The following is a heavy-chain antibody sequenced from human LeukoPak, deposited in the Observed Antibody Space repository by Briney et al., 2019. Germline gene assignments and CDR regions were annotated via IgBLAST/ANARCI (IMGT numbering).Heavy chain of an antibody. CDR3: AKGLITGSIDY. Sequence: GGSLRLSCAASGFTFSSYGMHWVRQAPGKGLEWVAVISYDGSNKYYADSVKGRFTISRDNSKNTLYLQMNSLRAEDTAVYYCAKGLITGSIDYWGQGTLVTVSS. J-gene: IGHJ4*02. CDR2: ISYDGSNK. CDR1: GFTFSSYG. V-gene: IGHV3-30*18. D-gene: IGHD5-24*01.